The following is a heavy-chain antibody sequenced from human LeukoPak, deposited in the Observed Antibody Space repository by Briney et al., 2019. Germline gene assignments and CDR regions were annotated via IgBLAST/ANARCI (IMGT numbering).Heavy chain of an antibody. Sequence: PGGSLRLSCAASGFTFSNARMNWVRQAPGKGLEWVGRIKTKTDDGATDYSAPVKARFTISRDDSKSTPYLQMNGLKTEDTAIYYCTTYVGATAYWGQGTLVTVSS. CDR2: IKTKTDDGAT. CDR3: TTYVGATAY. CDR1: GFTFSNAR. V-gene: IGHV3-15*01. J-gene: IGHJ4*02. D-gene: IGHD1-26*01.